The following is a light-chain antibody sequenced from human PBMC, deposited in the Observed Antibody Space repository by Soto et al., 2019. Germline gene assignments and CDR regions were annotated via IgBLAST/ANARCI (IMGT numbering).Light chain of an antibody. CDR2: KVS. Sequence: VVMTQSPVSLPVTLGQPASISCRSSQSLVYTNGNTYLNWFNQRPGQSPRRLFYKVSNRDSGVPDRFSASGSGTDFTLTISRVEAEDVGIYYCMQGSHWPRTFGQGTKVEIK. CDR3: MQGSHWPRT. J-gene: IGKJ1*01. V-gene: IGKV2-30*01. CDR1: QSLVYTNGNTY.